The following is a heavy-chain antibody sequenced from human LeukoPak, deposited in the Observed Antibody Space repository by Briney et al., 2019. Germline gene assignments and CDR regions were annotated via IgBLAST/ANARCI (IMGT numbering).Heavy chain of an antibody. CDR3: ARLRGVNYDSSGYLDY. CDR1: GYSIIRGYY. CDR2: IYHSGST. Sequence: PSETLSLTCAVSGYSIIRGYYWGWIRQPPGKGLEWIGGIYHSGSTYYNPSLKSRVTISVDTSKNQFSLKLSSVTAADTAVYYCARLRGVNYDSSGYLDYWGQGILVTVSS. D-gene: IGHD3-22*01. J-gene: IGHJ4*02. V-gene: IGHV4-38-2*01.